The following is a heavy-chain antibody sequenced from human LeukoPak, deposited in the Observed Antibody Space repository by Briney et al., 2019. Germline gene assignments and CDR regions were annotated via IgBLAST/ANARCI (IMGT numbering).Heavy chain of an antibody. J-gene: IGHJ6*02. CDR1: GGSISSGGYY. Sequence: PSETLSLTCTVSGGSISSGGYYWSWIRQHPGKGLEWIVYIYYSGSTYYNPSLKSRVTISVDTSKNQFSLKLSSVTAADTAVYYCARDVKWELALYYYYGMDVWGQGTTVTVSS. V-gene: IGHV4-31*03. CDR2: IYYSGST. D-gene: IGHD1-26*01. CDR3: ARDVKWELALYYYYGMDV.